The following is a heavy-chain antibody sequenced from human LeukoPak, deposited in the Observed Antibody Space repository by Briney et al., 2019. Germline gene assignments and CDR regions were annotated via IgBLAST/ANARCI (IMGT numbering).Heavy chain of an antibody. J-gene: IGHJ3*02. Sequence: GGSLRLSCAASGFTFSSYEMNWVRQAPGMGLEWVSYINSDTTVYYADSVKGRFTISRDNAENSLYLQMNSLRVEDTAIYYCARVRGGYCSSINRPRAFDIWGQGTRVTVSS. CDR2: INSDTTV. D-gene: IGHD2-2*01. CDR1: GFTFSSYE. CDR3: ARVRGGYCSSINRPRAFDI. V-gene: IGHV3-48*03.